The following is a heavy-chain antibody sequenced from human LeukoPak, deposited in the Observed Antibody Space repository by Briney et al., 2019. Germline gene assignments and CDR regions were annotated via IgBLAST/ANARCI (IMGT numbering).Heavy chain of an antibody. CDR2: VFYNGRT. CDR3: ASGNYYQDY. V-gene: IGHV4-59*08. J-gene: IGHJ4*02. D-gene: IGHD1-26*01. Sequence: PSETLSLTCSVSGASISPYYWVWIRQPPGKGLEWIGYVFYNGRTSYNPSLKSRVTISADTSKNQFSLKMNSVTAADTAVYCCASGNYYQDYWGQGTVVTVSP. CDR1: GASISPYY.